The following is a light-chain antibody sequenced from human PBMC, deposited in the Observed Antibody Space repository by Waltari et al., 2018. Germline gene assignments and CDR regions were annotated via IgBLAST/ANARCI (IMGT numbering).Light chain of an antibody. V-gene: IGLV2-8*01. Sequence: QSALTQPPSAAGSPGQPVTISCTGTSSDVGGFDYVPWYQQHPGKVPRLMIYEVSKRPSGVPDRFSGSKSGNTASLTVSGLQVEDEADYYCSSFAGSSQMLFGGGTKLTVL. CDR1: SSDVGGFDY. CDR3: SSFAGSSQML. J-gene: IGLJ2*01. CDR2: EVS.